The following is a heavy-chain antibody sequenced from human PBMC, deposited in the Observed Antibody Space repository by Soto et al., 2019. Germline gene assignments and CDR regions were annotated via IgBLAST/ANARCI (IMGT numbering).Heavy chain of an antibody. Sequence: SETLSLTCTVSGRSINSYYWSWIRQPPGKGLEWIGYIYYSGSTNYNPSLKSRVTISVDTSKNQFSLKLSSVTAADTAVYYCARDNLRYYDSSGYENWFDPWGQGTLVTVS. CDR2: IYYSGST. D-gene: IGHD3-22*01. CDR1: GRSINSYY. V-gene: IGHV4-59*01. CDR3: ARDNLRYYDSSGYENWFDP. J-gene: IGHJ5*02.